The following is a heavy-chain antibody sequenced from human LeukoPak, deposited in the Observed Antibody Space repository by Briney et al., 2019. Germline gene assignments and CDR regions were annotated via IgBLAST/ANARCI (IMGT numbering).Heavy chain of an antibody. D-gene: IGHD3-10*01. CDR2: IDPSDSYT. CDR3: ARRGYYYYGMDV. J-gene: IGHJ6*02. Sequence: PGESLKISCKDSGHSFTSYWISGVRQMSGKGLEWMGRIDPSDSYTNYSPSFQGHVTISVDKSISTAYLQWTSLKSSDSAMYYCARRGYYYYGMDVWGQGTTVTVSS. V-gene: IGHV5-10-1*01. CDR1: GHSFTSYW.